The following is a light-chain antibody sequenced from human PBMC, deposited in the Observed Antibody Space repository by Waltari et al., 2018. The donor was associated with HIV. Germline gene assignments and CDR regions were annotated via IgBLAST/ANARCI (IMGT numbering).Light chain of an antibody. CDR2: DVT. V-gene: IGLV2-8*01. Sequence: QSALAQPPSASGSAGQSVTISCTGTSSDVGAYNYVSWYQQHPGKSPKLIIYDVTKRPSGVPDCVSGSKSGNTASLTVSGLQGEDEADYYCSSYADSDTPVVFGGGTKLTVL. CDR3: SSYADSDTPVV. J-gene: IGLJ2*01. CDR1: SSDVGAYNY.